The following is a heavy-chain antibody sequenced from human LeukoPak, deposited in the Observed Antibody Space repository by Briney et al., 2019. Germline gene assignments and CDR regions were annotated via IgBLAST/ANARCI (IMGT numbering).Heavy chain of an antibody. CDR3: AKDLRSSSSLGTFDY. V-gene: IGHV3-23*01. J-gene: IGHJ4*02. Sequence: GGSLRLSCAASGFTFSSYGMSWVRQAPGKGLEWVSAISGSGGSTYYADSVKGRFTISRDNSKNTLYLQMNSLRAEDTAVYYCAKDLRSSSSLGTFDYWGQGTLVTVSS. CDR2: ISGSGGST. D-gene: IGHD6-6*01. CDR1: GFTFSSYG.